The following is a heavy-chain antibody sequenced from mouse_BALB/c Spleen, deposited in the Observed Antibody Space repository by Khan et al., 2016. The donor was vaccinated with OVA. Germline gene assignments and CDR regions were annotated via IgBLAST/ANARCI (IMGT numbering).Heavy chain of an antibody. CDR1: GYSFTGYY. CDR3: ARWDYYGSSSFAY. D-gene: IGHD1-1*01. J-gene: IGHJ3*01. V-gene: IGHV1S34*01. Sequence: LVKTGASVKISCKASGYSFTGYYMHWVKQSHGKSLEWIGYISCYNGSTTYNQKFKGKATFTLDTSSSTVYMQFTSLTSDDSAFYYCARWDYYGSSSFAYWCQGTLVTVSA. CDR2: ISCYNGST.